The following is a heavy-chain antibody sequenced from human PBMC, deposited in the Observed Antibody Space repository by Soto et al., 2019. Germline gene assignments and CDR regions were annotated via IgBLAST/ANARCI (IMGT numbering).Heavy chain of an antibody. CDR2: INPSGGST. CDR1: GYTFTSYY. V-gene: IGHV1-46*01. J-gene: IGHJ5*02. CDR3: ARDPRDIVVVVAPGWFDP. Sequence: ASVKVSCKASGYTFTSYYMHWVRQAPGQGLEWMGKINPSGGSTSYAQKFQGRVTMTRDTSTSTVYMELSSLRSEDTAVYYCARDPRDIVVVVAPGWFDPWGQGTLVTVSS. D-gene: IGHD2-15*01.